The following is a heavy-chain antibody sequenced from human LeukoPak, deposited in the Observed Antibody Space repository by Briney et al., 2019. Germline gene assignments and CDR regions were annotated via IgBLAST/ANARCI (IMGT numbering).Heavy chain of an antibody. V-gene: IGHV1-18*01. CDR3: AREDYDFWSGYHDPLDY. D-gene: IGHD3-3*01. Sequence: ASVKVSRKASGYTFTSYGISWVRQAPGQGLEWMGWISAYNGNTNYAQKLQGRVTMTTDTSTSTAYMELRSLRSDDTAVYYCAREDYDFWSGYHDPLDYWGQGTLVTVSS. J-gene: IGHJ4*02. CDR1: GYTFTSYG. CDR2: ISAYNGNT.